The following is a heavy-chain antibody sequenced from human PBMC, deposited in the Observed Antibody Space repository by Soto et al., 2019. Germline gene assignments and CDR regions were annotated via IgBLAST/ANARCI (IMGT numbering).Heavy chain of an antibody. CDR1: GGSISSGDYY. J-gene: IGHJ4*02. CDR3: AGLEQQLVKLGFDY. CDR2: IYYSGST. D-gene: IGHD6-13*01. Sequence: SETLSLTCTVSGGSISSGDYYWSWIRQPPGKGLEWIGYIYYSGSTYYNPSLKSRVTISVDTSKNQFSLKLSSVTAADTAVYYCAGLEQQLVKLGFDYWGQGTLVTVSS. V-gene: IGHV4-30-4*01.